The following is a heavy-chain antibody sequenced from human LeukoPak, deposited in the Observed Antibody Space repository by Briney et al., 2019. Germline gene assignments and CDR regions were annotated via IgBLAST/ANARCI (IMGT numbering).Heavy chain of an antibody. CDR1: GGTFSSYA. CDR2: IIPIFGTA. V-gene: IGHV1-69*13. Sequence: ASVKVSCKASGGTFSSYAISWVRQAPGQGLEWMGGIIPIFGTANYAHKFQGRVTITADESTSTAYMELSSLRSEDTAVYYCAREAYCSSTSCYTEGADYWGQGTLVTVSS. D-gene: IGHD2-2*02. J-gene: IGHJ4*02. CDR3: AREAYCSSTSCYTEGADY.